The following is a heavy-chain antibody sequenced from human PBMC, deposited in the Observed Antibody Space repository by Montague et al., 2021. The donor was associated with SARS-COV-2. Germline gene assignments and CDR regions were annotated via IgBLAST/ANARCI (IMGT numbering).Heavy chain of an antibody. CDR3: TRGRAISTLFVPHQRWFDP. CDR2: IHHSGGT. D-gene: IGHD3-9*01. CDR1: GGSFSNYY. V-gene: IGHV4-34*01. Sequence: SETLSLTCAVYGGSFSNYYWSWIRQPPGEGLQWIGEIHHSGGTNYNRSLKSRVTISVDTSKNQLSLKLSSVTAADTAVYYCTRGRAISTLFVPHQRWFDPWGQGTLVTVSS. J-gene: IGHJ5*02.